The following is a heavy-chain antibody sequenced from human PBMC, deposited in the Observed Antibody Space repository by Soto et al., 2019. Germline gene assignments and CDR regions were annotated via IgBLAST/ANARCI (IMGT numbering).Heavy chain of an antibody. V-gene: IGHV4-34*01. J-gene: IGHJ5*02. Sequence: SETLSLTCSVYGGSLSDYYWSWVRQPPGKGLEWIGEISQSEGIYYNPSLKSRVTISVDTSKNQFSLKLSSVTAADTAVYYCARQSNYYDSSGYYYGDADWFDPWGQGTLVTVSS. CDR2: ISQSEGI. D-gene: IGHD3-22*01. CDR1: GGSLSDYY. CDR3: ARQSNYYDSSGYYYGDADWFDP.